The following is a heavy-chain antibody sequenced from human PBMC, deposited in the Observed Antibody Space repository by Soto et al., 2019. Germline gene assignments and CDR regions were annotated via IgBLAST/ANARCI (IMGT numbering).Heavy chain of an antibody. J-gene: IGHJ4*02. V-gene: IGHV3-13*01. Sequence: EVQLVESGGGLVQPGGSLRLSCAASGFTFSSYDMHWVRQATGKGLEWVSAIGTAGDTYYPGSVKGRFTISRENAKNSLYLQMNSLRAGDTAVYYCAREDGSGWHNFDYWGQGTLVTVSS. CDR3: AREDGSGWHNFDY. CDR1: GFTFSSYD. D-gene: IGHD6-19*01. CDR2: IGTAGDT.